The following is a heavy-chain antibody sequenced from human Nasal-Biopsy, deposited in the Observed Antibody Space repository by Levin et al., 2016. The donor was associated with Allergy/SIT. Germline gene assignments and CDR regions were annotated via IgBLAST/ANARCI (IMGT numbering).Heavy chain of an antibody. CDR1: GGSVTSYY. Sequence: SETLSLTCTVSGGSVTSYYWTWIRQPPGRGLEWIGYIYYSGSTNYNPSLRSRVTISVDTSKNQLSLKLTSVTAADTAVYYCAKLDCGGECWIRYGLDVWGQGTRVTVSS. CDR3: AKLDCGGECWIRYGLDV. J-gene: IGHJ6*02. V-gene: IGHV4-59*02. CDR2: IYYSGST. D-gene: IGHD2-21*01.